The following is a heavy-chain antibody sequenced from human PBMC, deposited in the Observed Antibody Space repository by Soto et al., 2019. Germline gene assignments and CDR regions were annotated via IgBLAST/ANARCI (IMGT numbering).Heavy chain of an antibody. Sequence: SVTVSCKASGGTFSSYAISWVRQAPGQGLEWMGGIIPIFGTANYAQKFQGRVTITADKSTSTAYMELSSLRSEDTAVYYRARDYTAMVSDYYYGMDVWGQGTTVTVSS. D-gene: IGHD5-18*01. J-gene: IGHJ6*02. CDR2: IIPIFGTA. CDR1: GGTFSSYA. CDR3: ARDYTAMVSDYYYGMDV. V-gene: IGHV1-69*06.